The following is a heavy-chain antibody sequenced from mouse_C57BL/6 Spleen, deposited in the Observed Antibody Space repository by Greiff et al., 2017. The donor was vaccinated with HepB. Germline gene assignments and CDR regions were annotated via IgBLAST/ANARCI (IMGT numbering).Heavy chain of an antibody. J-gene: IGHJ3*01. D-gene: IGHD1-1*01. Sequence: DVMLVESGGGLVQPGGSLKLSCAASGFTFSDYYMYWVRQTPEKRLEWVAYISNGGGSTYYPDTVKGRFTISRDNAKNTLYLQMSRLKSEDTAMYYCARAPRYYYGSSYPAYWGQGTLVTVSA. CDR3: ARAPRYYYGSSYPAY. CDR2: ISNGGGST. CDR1: GFTFSDYY. V-gene: IGHV5-12*01.